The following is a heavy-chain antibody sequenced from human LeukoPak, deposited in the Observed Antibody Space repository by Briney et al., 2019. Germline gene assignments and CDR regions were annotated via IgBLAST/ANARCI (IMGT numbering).Heavy chain of an antibody. CDR1: GFTFKSTF. D-gene: IGHD4-17*01. J-gene: IGHJ4*02. Sequence: GGSLRLSCAASGFTFKSTFMNWVRQAPGKGLEWVSSISSSGSYIHYADTVKGRFTVSRDNDNDTLYLHMTGLSAEDSATYYCTRDYGARDDWGQGTLVTVSS. CDR3: TRDYGARDD. CDR2: ISSSGSYI. V-gene: IGHV3-21*01.